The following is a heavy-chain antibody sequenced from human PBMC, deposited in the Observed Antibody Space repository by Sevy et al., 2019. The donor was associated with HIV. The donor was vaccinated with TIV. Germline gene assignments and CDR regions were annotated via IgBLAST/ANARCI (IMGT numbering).Heavy chain of an antibody. D-gene: IGHD3-22*01. J-gene: IGHJ4*02. CDR2: ISGSSYST. Sequence: GGSLRLSCAASGFNFNTFAMSWVRQAPGEGLEWVSAISGSSYSTYYANSVKGRFTISRDNSKNTLYLQMNSLRAEDTAVYYCVKEGEGYNYDSSGSFGLWGQGTLVTVSS. CDR1: GFNFNTFA. CDR3: VKEGEGYNYDSSGSFGL. V-gene: IGHV3-23*01.